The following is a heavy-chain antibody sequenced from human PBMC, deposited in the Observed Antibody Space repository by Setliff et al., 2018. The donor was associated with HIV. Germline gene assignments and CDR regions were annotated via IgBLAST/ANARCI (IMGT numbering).Heavy chain of an antibody. CDR2: ISHSGSDI. J-gene: IGHJ4*02. D-gene: IGHD2-2*01. V-gene: IGHV3-21*01. Sequence: PGGSLRLSCAVSGFTFSSYTMSWVRQAPGKGLEWISSISHSGSDIYYADSVKGRFTISRDNAKNSLYPQMSSLRAEDTAVYHCVRKEIGVAAASDYFDYWGPGSLVTVSS. CDR3: VRKEIGVAAASDYFDY. CDR1: GFTFSSYT.